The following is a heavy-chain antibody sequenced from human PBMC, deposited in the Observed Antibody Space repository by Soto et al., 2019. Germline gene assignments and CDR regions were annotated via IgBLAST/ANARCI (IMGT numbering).Heavy chain of an antibody. J-gene: IGHJ4*02. Sequence: PGGSLRLSCAASDFTFRNYAMSWVRQAPGKGLEWVSAVSGSGSNTYYADSVKGRFTISRDNSRNTLYLQMNSLRAEDTAVYYCVKDPVDALIGHYYFDYWGQGTPVTVSS. D-gene: IGHD3-16*01. CDR1: DFTFRNYA. CDR3: VKDPVDALIGHYYFDY. V-gene: IGHV3-23*01. CDR2: VSGSGSNT.